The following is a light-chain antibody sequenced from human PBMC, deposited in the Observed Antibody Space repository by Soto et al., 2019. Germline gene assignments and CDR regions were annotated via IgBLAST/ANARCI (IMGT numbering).Light chain of an antibody. CDR2: DAS. Sequence: DIQMTQSPSTLSASVGDRVTITCRASQSISSWLAWYQQKPGKAPKLLIYDASSLESGVPSRFSGSGSGTEFTLTISSLQPDDFATYYCQQSYSTLWTFGQGTKVEIK. CDR3: QQSYSTLWT. J-gene: IGKJ1*01. CDR1: QSISSW. V-gene: IGKV1-5*01.